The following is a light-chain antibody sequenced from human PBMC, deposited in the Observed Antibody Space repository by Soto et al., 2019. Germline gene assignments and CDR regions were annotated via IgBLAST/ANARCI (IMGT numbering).Light chain of an antibody. CDR3: SSYTSSSTLV. J-gene: IGLJ2*01. CDR2: EVT. CDR1: SSDVGSYNR. Sequence: QSALTQPPYVSGSPGQSVTISCTGTSSDVGSYNRVSWYQQPPGTAPKLMIYEVTYRPSGVPDRFSGSKSGNTASLTISGLQPEDEGDYYCSSYTSSSTLVFGGGTQLTVL. V-gene: IGLV2-18*02.